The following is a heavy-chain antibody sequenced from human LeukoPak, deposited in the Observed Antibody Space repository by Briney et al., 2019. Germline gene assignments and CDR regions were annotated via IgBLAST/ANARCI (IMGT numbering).Heavy chain of an antibody. CDR1: GDSMHSYY. D-gene: IGHD1-26*01. V-gene: IGHV4-4*07. CDR2: AYSGVNA. J-gene: IGHJ6*03. Sequence: KTSETLSLTCTVSGDSMHSYYWSWLRQSPEKGLEWIGRAYSGVNAYYNPSLQSRVTISVDKSNNQFSLDLASVTAADTALYCAREKSGTLTRAYYYIDVWGRGSTVTVSS. CDR3: AREKSGTLTRAYYYIDV.